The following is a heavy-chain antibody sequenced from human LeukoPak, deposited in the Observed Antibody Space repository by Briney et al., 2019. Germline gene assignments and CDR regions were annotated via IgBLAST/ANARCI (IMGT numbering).Heavy chain of an antibody. Sequence: SETLSLTCTVSGGSISSSSYYWGWIRQPPGKGLEWIGSIYYSGSTYYNPSLRSRVTISVDTSKNQFSLKLSSVPAADTAVYYCARQTQLLWFGELMNYFDYWGQGTLVTVSS. V-gene: IGHV4-39*01. D-gene: IGHD3-10*01. J-gene: IGHJ4*02. CDR2: IYYSGST. CDR1: GGSISSSSYY. CDR3: ARQTQLLWFGELMNYFDY.